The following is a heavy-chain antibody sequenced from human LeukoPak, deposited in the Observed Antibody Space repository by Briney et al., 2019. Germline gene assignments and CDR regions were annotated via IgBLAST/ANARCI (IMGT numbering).Heavy chain of an antibody. CDR1: GFTFRDYD. V-gene: IGHV3-13*01. J-gene: IGHJ3*02. D-gene: IGHD5/OR15-5a*01. Sequence: GGSLRLSCAASGFTFRDYDMHWVRQVPGRGLEWVSAIGIRDDTHYPDSVKGRFTISRENAKNSLYLQMNTLRDGDTAMYYCIRGSIRVSGIDAFDIWGQGTMVTVSS. CDR2: IGIRDDT. CDR3: IRGSIRVSGIDAFDI.